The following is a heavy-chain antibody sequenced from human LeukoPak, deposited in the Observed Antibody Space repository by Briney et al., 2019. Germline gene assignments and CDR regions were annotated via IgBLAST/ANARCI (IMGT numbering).Heavy chain of an antibody. D-gene: IGHD5-12*01. CDR3: ARVGWLHTFDY. CDR1: GYTFTSYY. Sequence: GASVKVSCKASGYTFTSYYMHWVRQAPGQGLEWMGIINPSGGSTSYAQEFQGRVTITRDTSASTAYMELSSLRSEDMAVYYCARVGWLHTFDYWGQGTLVTVSS. V-gene: IGHV1-46*01. CDR2: INPSGGST. J-gene: IGHJ4*02.